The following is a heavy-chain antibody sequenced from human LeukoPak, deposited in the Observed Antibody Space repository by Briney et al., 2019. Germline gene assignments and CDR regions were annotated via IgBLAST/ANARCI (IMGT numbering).Heavy chain of an antibody. CDR1: GFTFSSYA. J-gene: IGHJ5*02. V-gene: IGHV3-23*01. D-gene: IGHD3-22*01. Sequence: GGSLRLSCAASGFTFSSYAMSWVRQAPGKGLEWVSAISGSGGSTYYADSVKGRFTISRDNSKNTLYLQMNSLRAEDTAVYYCAKASLRDSSGYRPLNWFDPWGQGTLVTVSS. CDR2: ISGSGGST. CDR3: AKASLRDSSGYRPLNWFDP.